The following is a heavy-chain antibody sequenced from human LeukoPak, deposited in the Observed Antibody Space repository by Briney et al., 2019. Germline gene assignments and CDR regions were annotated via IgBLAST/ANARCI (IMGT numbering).Heavy chain of an antibody. CDR3: ARGSTSCYTLCYYYMDV. D-gene: IGHD2-2*02. J-gene: IGHJ6*03. Sequence: VASVKVSCKASGYTFTSYDINWVRQATGQGLEWMGWMNPNSGNTGYAQKFQGRVTITRNTSISTAYMELSSLRSDDTAVYYCARGSTSCYTLCYYYMDVWGKGTTVTVSS. V-gene: IGHV1-8*03. CDR1: GYTFTSYD. CDR2: MNPNSGNT.